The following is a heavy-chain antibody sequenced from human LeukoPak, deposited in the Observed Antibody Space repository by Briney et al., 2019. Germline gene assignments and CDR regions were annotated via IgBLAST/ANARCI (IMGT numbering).Heavy chain of an antibody. CDR3: AKASSSWYYLDP. V-gene: IGHV3-23*01. CDR1: GFTFSNNA. D-gene: IGHD6-13*01. Sequence: GGSLRLSCAASGFTFSNNATSWVRQAPGKGLEWVSGISGSGSSTFYADSVKGRYTISRDNSKNTLFLQMSSLTGDDTAVYYCAKASSSWYYLDPWGQGTLVTVSS. J-gene: IGHJ5*02. CDR2: ISGSGSST.